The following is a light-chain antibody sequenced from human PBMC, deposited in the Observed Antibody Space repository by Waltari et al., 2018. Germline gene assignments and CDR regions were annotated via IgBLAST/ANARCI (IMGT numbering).Light chain of an antibody. CDR2: DVS. J-gene: IGLJ3*02. CDR1: SSDVGGYNY. Sequence: QSALTQPRSVSGSPGQSVTISCTGTSSDVGGYNYVSWYQQHPGKAPKLMIYDVSKRPSGVPDRFAGSTSGNTASLTISGLQAEDEADYHCCSYAGTYTHWVFGGGTKLTVL. CDR3: CSYAGTYTHWV. V-gene: IGLV2-11*01.